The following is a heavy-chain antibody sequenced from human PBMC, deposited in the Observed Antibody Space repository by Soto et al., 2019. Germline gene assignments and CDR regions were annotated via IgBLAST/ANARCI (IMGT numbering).Heavy chain of an antibody. CDR1: GGTFSSYA. J-gene: IGHJ1*01. CDR3: ACRLVVVNAIPAEYFQH. Sequence: ASVKVSCKASGGTFSSYAINWVRQAPGQGLEWMGGIIPIFGTATYAQKLQGSVTITADKSTRTAYMDLSSLRSEETAGYYCACRLVVVNAIPAEYFQHWGQGTLVTVSS. D-gene: IGHD2-8*02. V-gene: IGHV1-69*06. CDR2: IIPIFGTA.